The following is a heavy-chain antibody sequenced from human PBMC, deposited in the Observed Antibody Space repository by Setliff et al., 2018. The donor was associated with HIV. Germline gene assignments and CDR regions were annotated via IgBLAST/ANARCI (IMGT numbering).Heavy chain of an antibody. V-gene: IGHV1-69*13. Sequence: SVKVSCKASGGIFSSYRISWVRQAPGQGLEYMGGVIPGLGTAYYAQRFQGRVTITADESTSTVYLDLSSLRSEDTAMYYRARDAGYSGTSWNYWGQGTLVTVSS. D-gene: IGHD5-12*01. CDR3: ARDAGYSGTSWNY. J-gene: IGHJ4*02. CDR1: GGIFSSYR. CDR2: VIPGLGTA.